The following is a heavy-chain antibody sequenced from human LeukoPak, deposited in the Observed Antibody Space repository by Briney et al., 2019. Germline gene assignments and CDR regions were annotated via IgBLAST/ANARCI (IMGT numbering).Heavy chain of an antibody. CDR1: GYTFTGYY. Sequence: ASVKVSCKASGYTFTGYYMHWVRQAPGQGLEWMGWINPNSGGTNYAQKFQGRVTMTRDTSISTAYMELSSLRSEDTAVYYCAREDYGENDYWGQGTLVTVSS. CDR2: INPNSGGT. D-gene: IGHD4-17*01. CDR3: AREDYGENDY. V-gene: IGHV1-2*02. J-gene: IGHJ4*02.